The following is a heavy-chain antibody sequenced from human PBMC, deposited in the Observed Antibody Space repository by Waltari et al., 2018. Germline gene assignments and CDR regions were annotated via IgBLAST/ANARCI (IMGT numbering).Heavy chain of an antibody. V-gene: IGHV1-69*05. CDR3: ARDHXXGDYGMDV. J-gene: IGHJ6*02. CDR2: IIPIFGTA. CDR1: GXTXXXYA. Sequence: QVQLVRSGAEVKKPGSSVKVSCKASGXTXXXYAISWVRQAPGQGLEWMGGIIPIFGTANYAQKFQGRVTITTDESTSTAYMELSSLXSEDTAVYYCARDHXXGDYGMDVWGQGTTXXVSX.